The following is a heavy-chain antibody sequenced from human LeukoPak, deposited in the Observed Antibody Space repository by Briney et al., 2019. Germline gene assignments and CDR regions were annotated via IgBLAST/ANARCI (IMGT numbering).Heavy chain of an antibody. CDR2: ISPSSSSA. Sequence: GGSLRLSCAASGFTFSDYYMSWIRQAPGKGLEWISYISPSSSSANYADSVKGRFTISRDNAKNSLYLQMNSLRAEDTAVYYCARWAEANDYWGQGTLVTVSS. CDR3: ARWAEANDY. J-gene: IGHJ4*02. V-gene: IGHV3-11*03. CDR1: GFTFSDYY.